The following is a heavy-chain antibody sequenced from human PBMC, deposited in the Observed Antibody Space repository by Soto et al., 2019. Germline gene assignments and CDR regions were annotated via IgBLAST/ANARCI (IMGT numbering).Heavy chain of an antibody. CDR1: GYTFTSYG. J-gene: IGHJ4*02. CDR2: ISAYNGNT. Sequence: ASVKVSCKASGYTFTSYGISWVRLAPGQGLEWMGWISAYNGNTNYAQKLQGRVTMTTDTSTSTAYMELRSLRSDDTAVYYCARGPTDYYDNSANYFLDYWGQGTLVTVSS. V-gene: IGHV1-18*01. CDR3: ARGPTDYYDNSANYFLDY. D-gene: IGHD3-22*01.